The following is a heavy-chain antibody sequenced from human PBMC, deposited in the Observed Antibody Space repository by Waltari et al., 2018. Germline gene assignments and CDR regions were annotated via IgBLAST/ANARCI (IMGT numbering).Heavy chain of an antibody. CDR3: ARDSSGWYFFDD. J-gene: IGHJ4*02. D-gene: IGHD6-13*01. CDR2: VYHDGSS. V-gene: IGHV4-61*02. Sequence: QVQLQESGPGLVKPSQTLSLVCSVSGGSIDSGSSYWTWVRQPAGQGLEWMGRVYHDGSSYYNPSFKNRVTISLDKSQNQFSLDLTSVTAADTAVYFCARDSSGWYFFDDWGQGKLVTVSS. CDR1: GGSIDSGSSY.